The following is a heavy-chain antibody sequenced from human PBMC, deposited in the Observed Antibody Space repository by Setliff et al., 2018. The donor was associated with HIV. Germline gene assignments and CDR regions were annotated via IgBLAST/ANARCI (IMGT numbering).Heavy chain of an antibody. J-gene: IGHJ6*03. CDR3: AKGVAGLQYYYYMDV. V-gene: IGHV4-34*01. CDR2: ITHSGST. CDR1: GGSFSGYY. D-gene: IGHD6-19*01. Sequence: SETLSLTCAVYGGSFSGYYWTWIRQPPGKGLEWIGEITHSGSTNYNPSLETRVTISVYTSKNQSSLKLSSVTAADTAVYYCAKGVAGLQYYYYMDVWGKGTTVTVSS.